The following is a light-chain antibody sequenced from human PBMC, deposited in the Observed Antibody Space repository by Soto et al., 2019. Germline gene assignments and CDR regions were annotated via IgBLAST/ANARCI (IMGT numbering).Light chain of an antibody. Sequence: EIVLTQSPAPLSLSPGERATLSCRSSQSVGTYLGWYQQKPGQAPRLLIYGASNRATGIPARFSGSGSGTDFTLSISSLEPEDFAIYYCQQRSNWPPSITFGHGTRLEI. V-gene: IGKV3-11*01. CDR3: QQRSNWPPSIT. CDR1: QSVGTY. CDR2: GAS. J-gene: IGKJ5*01.